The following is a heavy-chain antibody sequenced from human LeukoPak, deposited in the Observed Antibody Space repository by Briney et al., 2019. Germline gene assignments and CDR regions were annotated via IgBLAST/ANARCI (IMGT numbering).Heavy chain of an antibody. Sequence: PSETLSLTCTVSGGSISSGGYYWGWIRQPPGKGLEWIVYIYHSGSTYYNPSLKSRVTISVDRSKNQFSLKLSSVTAADTAVYYCAREIAAAGSDYFDYWGQGTLVTVSS. V-gene: IGHV4-30-2*01. CDR3: AREIAAAGSDYFDY. D-gene: IGHD6-13*01. CDR1: GGSISSGGYY. CDR2: IYHSGST. J-gene: IGHJ4*02.